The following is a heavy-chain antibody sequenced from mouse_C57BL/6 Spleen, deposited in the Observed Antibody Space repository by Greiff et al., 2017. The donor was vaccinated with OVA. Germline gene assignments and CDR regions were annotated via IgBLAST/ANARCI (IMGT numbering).Heavy chain of an antibody. J-gene: IGHJ3*01. D-gene: IGHD1-1*01. CDR1: GYTFTSYW. CDR2: IYPGSGST. V-gene: IGHV1-55*01. CDR3: ARPEGSSPAWFAY. Sequence: QVQLKQPGAELVKPGASVKMSCKASGYTFTSYWITWVKQRPGQGLEWIGDIYPGSGSTNYNEKFKSKATLTVDTSSSTAYMQLSSLTSEDSAVYYCARPEGSSPAWFAYWGQGTLVTVSA.